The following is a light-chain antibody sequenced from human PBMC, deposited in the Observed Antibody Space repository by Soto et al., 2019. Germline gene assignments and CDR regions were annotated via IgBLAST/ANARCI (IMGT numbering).Light chain of an antibody. V-gene: IGKV3-20*01. CDR3: QKYVSSSYT. J-gene: IGKJ2*01. CDR2: GAS. Sequence: EIVLTQSPGTLSLSPGERATLSCRASQSVSSSYLAWYQQKPGQAPRLLIYGASSRATGIPDRFSGSGSGTDFTLTISRLEPADFAVYYCQKYVSSSYTFCQGTKLEIK. CDR1: QSVSSSY.